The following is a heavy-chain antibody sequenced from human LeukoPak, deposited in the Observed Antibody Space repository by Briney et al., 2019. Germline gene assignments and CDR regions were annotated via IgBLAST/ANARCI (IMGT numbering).Heavy chain of an antibody. CDR2: INPNSGGT. Sequence: ASVKVSCKASGYTFTDYFMHWVRQAPGQGLEWMGWINPNSGGTNYAQKFQGRVTMTRDTSISTAYMELSSLRSDDTAIYFCARGGLQLWFLVDYWGQGTLVTVSS. V-gene: IGHV1-2*02. CDR3: ARGGLQLWFLVDY. J-gene: IGHJ4*02. D-gene: IGHD5-18*01. CDR1: GYTFTDYF.